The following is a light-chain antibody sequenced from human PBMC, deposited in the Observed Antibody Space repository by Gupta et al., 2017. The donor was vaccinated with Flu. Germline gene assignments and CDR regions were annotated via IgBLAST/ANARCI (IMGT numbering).Light chain of an antibody. CDR2: DAS. CDR3: QQRSSSPFT. J-gene: IGKJ1*01. Sequence: EIVLTHSPATLSLSPGEIATLSCRANQSVSSYLAWYQQKPGQAPRLLIYDASNRATGIPARFSGSGSGTDFTLTISSLEPEDFAVYYCQQRSSSPFTFGQGTKVEIK. V-gene: IGKV3-11*01. CDR1: QSVSSY.